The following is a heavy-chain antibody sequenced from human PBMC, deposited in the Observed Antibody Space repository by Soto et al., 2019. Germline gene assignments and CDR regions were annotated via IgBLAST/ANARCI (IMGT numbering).Heavy chain of an antibody. CDR2: ISYDGSNK. D-gene: IGHD4-4*01. J-gene: IGHJ2*01. CDR3: ARPLWRDDYNWGYFDL. CDR1: GFTFSSYA. V-gene: IGHV3-30-3*01. Sequence: HPGGSLRLSSAASGFTFSSYAMHWVRQAPGKGLEWVAVISYDGSNKYYADSVKGRFTISRDNSKNTLYLQMNSLRTEDTAVYYSARPLWRDDYNWGYFDLWGRGTLVTVSS.